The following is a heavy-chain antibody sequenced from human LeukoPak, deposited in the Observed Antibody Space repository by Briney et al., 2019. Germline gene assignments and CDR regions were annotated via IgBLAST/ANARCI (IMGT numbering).Heavy chain of an antibody. V-gene: IGHV3-30*02. J-gene: IGHJ4*02. CDR1: GLTLSSYV. Sequence: GESLILSCAASGLTLSSYVMHWVRQAPAKGLEWVAFIRYNGSNKYYADSVKGRFTISRDNSRNPLSLQMNSRRPDDTAVYYCAKDGYTSSSYGGSYDYWGQGTLVTVSS. CDR3: AKDGYTSSSYGGSYDY. D-gene: IGHD1-26*01. CDR2: IRYNGSNK.